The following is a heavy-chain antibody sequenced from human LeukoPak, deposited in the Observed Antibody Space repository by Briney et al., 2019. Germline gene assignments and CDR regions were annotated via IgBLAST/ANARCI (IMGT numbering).Heavy chain of an antibody. CDR3: AKGAGGTFGGVPDY. J-gene: IGHJ4*02. CDR1: GASISSSNW. V-gene: IGHV4-4*02. Sequence: SETLSLTCTVSGASISSSNWWTWVRQPPGEALEWIGEIYHAGSTKYNPSLRSRLTISVDKSKISFSLSLTSVTAADTAVYYCAKGAGGTFGGVPDYWGQGTLVTVSS. D-gene: IGHD3-16*01. CDR2: IYHAGST.